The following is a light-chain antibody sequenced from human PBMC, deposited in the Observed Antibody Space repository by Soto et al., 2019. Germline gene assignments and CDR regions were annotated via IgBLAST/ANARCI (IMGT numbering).Light chain of an antibody. CDR3: QQLSSYPTT. V-gene: IGKV1-9*01. J-gene: IGKJ5*01. Sequence: DIQMTQSPSSLSASVGDRVTITCRASQSISSYLNWYQQKPGKAPKLLIYAASTLQSGVPSRFSVSGSGTDFTLTISSLQPEDFATYYCQQLSSYPTTFGQGTRLEIK. CDR2: AAS. CDR1: QSISSY.